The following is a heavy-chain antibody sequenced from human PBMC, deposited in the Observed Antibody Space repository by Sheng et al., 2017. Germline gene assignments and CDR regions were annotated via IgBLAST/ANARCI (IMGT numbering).Heavy chain of an antibody. CDR1: GGSISSSGYN. Sequence: QLQLQESGPGLVKPSETLSLTCTVSGGSISSSGYNWGWIRQPPGKGLEWLGTIYYSGSTYYNPSLKSRVTIAVDTSKNQFSLKLSSVTAVDTAVYYCARDVVVPAASLYYLDYWGQGTLVTVSS. V-gene: IGHV4-39*07. J-gene: IGHJ4*02. CDR2: IYYSGST. D-gene: IGHD2-2*01. CDR3: ARDVVVPAASLYYLDY.